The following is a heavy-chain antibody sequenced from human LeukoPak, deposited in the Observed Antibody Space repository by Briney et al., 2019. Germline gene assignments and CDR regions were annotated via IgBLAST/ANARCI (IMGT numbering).Heavy chain of an antibody. Sequence: PGGSLRLSCVASGFTFSSYSMNWIRQAPGKGLEWVSYISIGSTSTFYADSVKGRFTISRDDAKNSLYLQMNSLRDEDTAVYYCVRDHRWGFDNWGQGTLVTVSS. V-gene: IGHV3-48*02. CDR2: ISIGSTST. CDR3: VRDHRWGFDN. J-gene: IGHJ4*02. D-gene: IGHD7-27*01. CDR1: GFTFSSYS.